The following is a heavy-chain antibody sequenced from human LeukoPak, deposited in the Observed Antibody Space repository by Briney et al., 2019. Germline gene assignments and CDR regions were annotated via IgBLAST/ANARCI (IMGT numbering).Heavy chain of an antibody. Sequence: GASVKVSCKASGYTFTSYGISWVRQAPGQGLEWMGWISAYNGNTNYAQKLQGRVTMTRNTSISTAYMELSSLRSEDTAVYYCARGDGFGESPPDYWGQGTLVTVSS. CDR1: GYTFTSYG. CDR3: ARGDGFGESPPDY. CDR2: ISAYNGNT. J-gene: IGHJ4*02. D-gene: IGHD3-10*01. V-gene: IGHV1-18*01.